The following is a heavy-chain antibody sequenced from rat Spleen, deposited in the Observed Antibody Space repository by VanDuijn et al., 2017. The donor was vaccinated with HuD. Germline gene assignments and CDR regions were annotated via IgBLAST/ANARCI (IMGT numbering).Heavy chain of an antibody. V-gene: IGHV5S13*01. CDR1: GFTFSNYG. CDR3: AQWNSKYFIY. CDR2: IGFGNDNT. D-gene: IGHD4-4*01. Sequence: EVQLVESGGGLVHPGRSLKLSCVASGFTFSNYGMAWVRQAPTKGLEWVASIGFGNDNTYYRDSVKGRFTISRENAENTLFLQMDSLRSEDTATYYCAQWNSKYFIYWGQGIMVTVSS. J-gene: IGHJ2*01.